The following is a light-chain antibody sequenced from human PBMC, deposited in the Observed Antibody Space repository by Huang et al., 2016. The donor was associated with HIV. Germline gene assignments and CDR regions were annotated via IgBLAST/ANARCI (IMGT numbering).Light chain of an antibody. Sequence: DIVMTQSPDSLVVSLGARATIHCKSSQSLLHSSNSRNYLAWYQQKVGQPPKLLMYWASTRQSGVPDRFSGSGSGTDFTLSISGLQAEDVATYYCQQYYSTPLTFGGGTKVEIK. J-gene: IGKJ4*01. CDR2: WAS. CDR1: QSLLHSSNSRNY. V-gene: IGKV4-1*01. CDR3: QQYYSTPLT.